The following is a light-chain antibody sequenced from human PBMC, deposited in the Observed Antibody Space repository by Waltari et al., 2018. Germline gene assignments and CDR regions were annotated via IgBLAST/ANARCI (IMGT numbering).Light chain of an antibody. Sequence: ETVVTQSPATLSMSPGERATLSCRTSQSIGSSLARYQQRPGQAPRLLIYRASTRGTGIPDRFSGSGSETEFTLTISSLQSEDIAVYYCQQYNNWPPGTFGQGTKVEI. V-gene: IGKV3-15*01. J-gene: IGKJ1*01. CDR1: QSIGSS. CDR3: QQYNNWPPGT. CDR2: RAS.